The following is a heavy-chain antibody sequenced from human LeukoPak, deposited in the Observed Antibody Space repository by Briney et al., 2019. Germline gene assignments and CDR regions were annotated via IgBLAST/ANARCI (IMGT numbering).Heavy chain of an antibody. D-gene: IGHD1-14*01. V-gene: IGHV4-4*02. CDR3: ARTNPVARNSLDY. Sequence: PSETLSLTCTVSGYSISSGNWWSWVRQLPGKGLEWIGDIFHGGSTNSNPSLRSRVTMSEDKSKNQFSLKLSSVTAADTAVYYCARTNPVARNSLDYWGPGTLVTVSS. J-gene: IGHJ4*02. CDR2: IFHGGST. CDR1: GYSISSGNW.